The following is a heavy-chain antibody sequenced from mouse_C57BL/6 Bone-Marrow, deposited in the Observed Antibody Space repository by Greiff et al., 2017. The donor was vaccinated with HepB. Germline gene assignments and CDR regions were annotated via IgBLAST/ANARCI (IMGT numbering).Heavy chain of an antibody. CDR3: TEEGSRAY. Sequence: EVQLVESGAELVRPGASVKLSCTASGFNIKDDYMHWVKQRPEQGLEWIGWIDPENGDTEYASKFQGKATITADTSSNTAYLQLSSLTSEDTAVYYCTEEGSRAYWGQGTLVTVSA. J-gene: IGHJ3*01. CDR2: IDPENGDT. V-gene: IGHV14-4*01. CDR1: GFNIKDDY.